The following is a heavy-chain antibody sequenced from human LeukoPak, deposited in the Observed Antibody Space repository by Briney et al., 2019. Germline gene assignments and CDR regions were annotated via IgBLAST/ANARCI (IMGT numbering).Heavy chain of an antibody. J-gene: IGHJ4*02. Sequence: SETLSLTCAVYGGSFSGFYWSWLRQPPGEGLEWIGEIDHSGRTNYTPSLKSRVTISVDTSKNQFSLKLRSVTAADTAVYYCARGPFRRGEMASYWGQGTLVTVSS. D-gene: IGHD5-24*01. CDR3: ARGPFRRGEMASY. V-gene: IGHV4-34*01. CDR2: IDHSGRT. CDR1: GGSFSGFY.